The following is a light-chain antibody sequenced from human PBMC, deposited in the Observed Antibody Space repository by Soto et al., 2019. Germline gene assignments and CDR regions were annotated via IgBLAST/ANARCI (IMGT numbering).Light chain of an antibody. CDR1: QSVSSN. Sequence: EIVMTQSPATLSVSPGERATLSCRASQSVSSNLAWYQQKPGQAPRLLIYGASTRATGIPARFSVSGSGTEYTLTISSRQPHDFAVTYFQLYNSWPLTFGGGTNVEIK. V-gene: IGKV3D-15*01. J-gene: IGKJ4*01. CDR2: GAS. CDR3: QLYNSWPLT.